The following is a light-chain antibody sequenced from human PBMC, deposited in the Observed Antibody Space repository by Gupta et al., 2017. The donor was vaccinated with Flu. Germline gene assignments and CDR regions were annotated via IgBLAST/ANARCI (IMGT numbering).Light chain of an antibody. J-gene: IGLJ1*01. Sequence: CALTQPASGSGSPGQSATISCTGISSDSGGYDFVSWYQQYPGKAPKVMIYRVSNRPSGVSKRFSGSNSANTASLTISGLQPEDEADYYCSSYTSSGTVFGTGTKVTVL. CDR2: RVS. V-gene: IGLV2-14*01. CDR1: SSDSGGYDF. CDR3: SSYTSSGTV.